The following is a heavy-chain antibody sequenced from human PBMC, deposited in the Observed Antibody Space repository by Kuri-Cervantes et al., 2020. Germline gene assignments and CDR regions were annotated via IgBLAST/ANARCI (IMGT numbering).Heavy chain of an antibody. CDR3: ARNYDILTGYYYYYGMDV. V-gene: IGHV1-46*01. D-gene: IGHD3-9*01. CDR1: GYTFTSYY. J-gene: IGHJ6*02. Sequence: ASVKVSCKASGYTFTSYYMHWVRQAPGQGLEWMGIINPSGGSTSYAQKFQGRVTMTRDTSTSTVYMELSSLRSKDTAVYYCARNYDILTGYYYYYGMDVWGQGTTVTVSS. CDR2: INPSGGST.